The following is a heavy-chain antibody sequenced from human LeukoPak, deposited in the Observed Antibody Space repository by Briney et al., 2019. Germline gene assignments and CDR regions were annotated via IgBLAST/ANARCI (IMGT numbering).Heavy chain of an antibody. D-gene: IGHD6-13*01. V-gene: IGHV3-30*18. Sequence: GRSLRLSCAASGFTLSAYAMHWVRQAPGKGLEWVAVISYDGSNKYYADFVKGRFTISRDSSKNTLYLQVNSLRAEDTAVYYCAKEGLGSSWNPNYFDYWGQGTLVTVSS. CDR3: AKEGLGSSWNPNYFDY. CDR2: ISYDGSNK. J-gene: IGHJ4*02. CDR1: GFTLSAYA.